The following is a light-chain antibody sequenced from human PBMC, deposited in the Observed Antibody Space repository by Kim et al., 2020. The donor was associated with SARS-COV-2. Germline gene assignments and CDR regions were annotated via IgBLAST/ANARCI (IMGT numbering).Light chain of an antibody. CDR2: DVT. CDR1: SSDVGGYNE. V-gene: IGLV2-14*04. Sequence: GQSITISCTGTSSDVGGYNEGSWYQQHPGKAPKLIIYDVTQRASGISDRFSGTKSANTASLTISGLQTEDEADYYCSSQTSSLTVLFGGGTQLTVL. CDR3: SSQTSSLTVL. J-gene: IGLJ2*01.